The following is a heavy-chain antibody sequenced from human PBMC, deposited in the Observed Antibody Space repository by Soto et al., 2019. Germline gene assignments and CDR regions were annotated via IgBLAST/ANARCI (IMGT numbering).Heavy chain of an antibody. CDR1: GGSFSGYY. J-gene: IGHJ4*02. CDR3: ARGRRREYSGYDGDFDY. Sequence: SETLSLTCAVYGGSFSGYYWSWIRQPPGKGLEWIGEINHSGSTNYNPSLKSRVTISVDTSKNQFSLKLSSVTAADTAVYYCARGRRREYSGYDGDFDYWGQGTLVTVSS. D-gene: IGHD5-12*01. V-gene: IGHV4-34*01. CDR2: INHSGST.